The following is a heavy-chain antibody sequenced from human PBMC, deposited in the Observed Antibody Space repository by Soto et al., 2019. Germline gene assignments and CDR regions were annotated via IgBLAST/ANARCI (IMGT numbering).Heavy chain of an antibody. V-gene: IGHV3-9*01. J-gene: IGHJ6*02. Sequence: GGSLRLSCAASGFTFDDYAMHWVRQAPGKGLEWVSGISWNSGSIGYADSVKGRFTISRDNAKNSLYLQMNSLRAEDTALYYCAKDISGGYVPGPYYYYYGMDVWGQGTTVTVS. CDR3: AKDISGGYVPGPYYYYYGMDV. CDR2: ISWNSGSI. D-gene: IGHD5-12*01. CDR1: GFTFDDYA.